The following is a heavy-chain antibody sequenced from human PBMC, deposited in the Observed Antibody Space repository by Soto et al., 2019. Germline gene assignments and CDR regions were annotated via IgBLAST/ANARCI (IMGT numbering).Heavy chain of an antibody. V-gene: IGHV3-30*18. CDR3: AKDGAIAAADYFFDY. CDR1: RFPFFNYP. J-gene: IGHJ4*02. D-gene: IGHD6-13*01. Sequence: PGGSLKLSFAPQRFPFFNYPIYWFRQVPGKGLEWVAVIASDGKDKRYADSVKGRFTISRDNSKNTVYLQMNSLRGEDTAVYYCAKDGAIAAADYFFDYWGQGP. CDR2: IASDGKDK.